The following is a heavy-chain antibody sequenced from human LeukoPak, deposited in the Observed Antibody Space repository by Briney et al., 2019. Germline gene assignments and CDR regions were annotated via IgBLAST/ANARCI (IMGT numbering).Heavy chain of an antibody. CDR1: GFTFSSYW. CDR2: INSDGSST. D-gene: IGHD5-12*01. Sequence: GGSLRLSCGASGFTFSSYWMHWVRQAPGKGLVWVSRINSDGSSTSYADSVKGRFTISRDNAKNTLYLQMNSLRAEDTAVYYCARGRGYSGYLFDYWGQGTLVTVSS. J-gene: IGHJ4*02. V-gene: IGHV3-74*01. CDR3: ARGRGYSGYLFDY.